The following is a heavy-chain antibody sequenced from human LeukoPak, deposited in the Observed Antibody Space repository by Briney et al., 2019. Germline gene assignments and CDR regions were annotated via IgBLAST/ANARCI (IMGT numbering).Heavy chain of an antibody. Sequence: GGSLRLSCAASGFTFSSYSMNWVRQAPGKGLEWVSSISSSSYIYYADSVKGRFTISRDNAKNSLYLQMNSLRAEDTAVYYCAREDYYDSSNTMDVWGKGTTVTISS. CDR3: AREDYYDSSNTMDV. J-gene: IGHJ6*03. CDR2: ISSSSYI. V-gene: IGHV3-21*01. D-gene: IGHD3-22*01. CDR1: GFTFSSYS.